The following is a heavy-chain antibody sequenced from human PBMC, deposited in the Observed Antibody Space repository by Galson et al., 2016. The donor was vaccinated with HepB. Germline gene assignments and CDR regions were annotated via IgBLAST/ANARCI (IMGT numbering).Heavy chain of an antibody. CDR3: ARVSSSIGNWFDT. Sequence: TLSLTCTVSGDFISNGPYYWTWIRQHPGKGLEWIGYINYSGTTYYNLSLKSRVTISIDASKNLFSLKLSSVTAADTAVYYCARVSSSIGNWFDTWGQGTLVTVSS. CDR2: INYSGTT. J-gene: IGHJ5*02. V-gene: IGHV4-31*03. D-gene: IGHD2/OR15-2a*01. CDR1: GDFISNGPYY.